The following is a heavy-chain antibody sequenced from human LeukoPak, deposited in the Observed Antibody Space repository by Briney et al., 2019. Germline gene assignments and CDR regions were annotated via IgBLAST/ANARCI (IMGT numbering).Heavy chain of an antibody. J-gene: IGHJ4*02. CDR1: GFTFSNYA. D-gene: IGHD5-18*01. V-gene: IGHV3-23*01. Sequence: GSLRLSCAASGFTFSNYAMSWVRQAPGKGPEWVSALSGSGSSTYYADSVRGRFTISRDNSKNTLYLQMNSLRAEDTAVYYCAKLRGYNYGYDFDYWGQGTLVTVSS. CDR2: LSGSGSST. CDR3: AKLRGYNYGYDFDY.